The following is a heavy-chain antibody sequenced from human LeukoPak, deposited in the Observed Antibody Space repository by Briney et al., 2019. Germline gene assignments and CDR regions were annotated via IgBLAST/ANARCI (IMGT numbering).Heavy chain of an antibody. V-gene: IGHV3-30-3*01. Sequence: GRSLRLSCAASGFTFSSYAMHWVRQAPGKGLEWVAVISYDGSNKYYADSVKGRFTISRDNSKNTVYLQMNSLRAEDTAVYYCARVSSNTSCWGAFDISGQGTMVTVSS. CDR3: ARVSSNTSCWGAFDI. J-gene: IGHJ3*02. D-gene: IGHD2-2*01. CDR1: GFTFSSYA. CDR2: ISYDGSNK.